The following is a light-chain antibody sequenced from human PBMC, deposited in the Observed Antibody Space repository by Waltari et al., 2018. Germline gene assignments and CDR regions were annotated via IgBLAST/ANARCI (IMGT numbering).Light chain of an antibody. V-gene: IGKV3-20*01. J-gene: IGKJ1*01. CDR1: QSVSSSD. CDR2: GAT. CDR3: QQYCSSPWT. Sequence: EIVLTQSPGTLSLSPGERATLSCRASQSVSSSDLAWYQQKPGQAPRVLIHGATNRATGSPDRFSGSGSGTDFTLTISRLEPEDFAVYYCQQYCSSPWTFGQGTKVKIK.